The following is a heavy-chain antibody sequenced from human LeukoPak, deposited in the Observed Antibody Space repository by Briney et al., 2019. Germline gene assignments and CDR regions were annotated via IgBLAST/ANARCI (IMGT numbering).Heavy chain of an antibody. CDR1: GYTFTSYD. D-gene: IGHD3-10*01. CDR2: MNPNSGNT. Sequence: ASVKVSCKASGYTFTSYDINWVRQATGQGLEWMGWMNPNSGNTGYAQKFQGRVTITRNTSISTAYMELSSLRSEDTAVYYCARAGDSDYYGSGCFDYWGQGTLVTVSS. V-gene: IGHV1-8*03. CDR3: ARAGDSDYYGSGCFDY. J-gene: IGHJ4*02.